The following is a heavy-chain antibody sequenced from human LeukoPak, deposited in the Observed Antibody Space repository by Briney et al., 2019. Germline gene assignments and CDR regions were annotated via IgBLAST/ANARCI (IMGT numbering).Heavy chain of an antibody. D-gene: IGHD2-2*01. Sequence: SETPSLTCTVSGGSISSYYWSWIRQPPGKGLEWIGYIYYSGSTKYNPSLKSRVTISVDTSKNQFSLKLTSVTAADTAVYYCARLGIGVVPSAMLGDYYFDYWGQGTLVTVSS. CDR2: IYYSGST. CDR1: GGSISSYY. CDR3: ARLGIGVVPSAMLGDYYFDY. J-gene: IGHJ4*02. V-gene: IGHV4-59*08.